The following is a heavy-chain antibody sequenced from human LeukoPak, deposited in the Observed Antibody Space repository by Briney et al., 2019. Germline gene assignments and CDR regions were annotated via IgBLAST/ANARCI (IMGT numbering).Heavy chain of an antibody. V-gene: IGHV3-11*04. D-gene: IGHD3-3*01. CDR2: ISSSGSTI. J-gene: IGHJ6*03. CDR3: ARGGGYYNFWSGDYYHYYYYMDV. CDR1: GFTFSDYY. Sequence: PGGSLRLSCAASGFTFSDYYMSWIRQAPGKGLEWVSYISSSGSTIYYADSVKGRFTISRDNAKNTLYLQMNSLRAEDTAVYYCARGGGYYNFWSGDYYHYYYYMDVWGKGTTVTVSS.